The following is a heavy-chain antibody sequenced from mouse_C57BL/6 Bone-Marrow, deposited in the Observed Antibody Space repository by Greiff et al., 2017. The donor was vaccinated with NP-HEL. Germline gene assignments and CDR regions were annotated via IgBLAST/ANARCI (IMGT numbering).Heavy chain of an antibody. D-gene: IGHD3-2*02. CDR3: ARGSSGYDWYFDV. Sequence: EVMLVESEGGLVQPGSSMKLSCTASGFTFSDYYMAWVRQVPEKGLEWVANINYDGSSTYYLDSLKSRFIISRDNAKNILYLQMSRLKSEDTATYYCARGSSGYDWYFDVWGTGTTVTVSS. CDR1: GFTFSDYY. J-gene: IGHJ1*03. V-gene: IGHV5-16*01. CDR2: INYDGSST.